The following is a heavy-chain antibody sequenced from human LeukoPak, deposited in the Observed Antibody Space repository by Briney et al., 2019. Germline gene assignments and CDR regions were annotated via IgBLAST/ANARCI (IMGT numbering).Heavy chain of an antibody. CDR3: ARDHHDVLTGYYSNYYNYYYMDV. D-gene: IGHD3-9*01. Sequence: PGGSLRLSCAASGFTFRSYWMSWVRQAPGKGLEWVANINQGGSVKYYVDSVKGRFTISRDDAKNSLDVQMNSLRAEDTAVYYCARDHHDVLTGYYSNYYNYYYMDVWGKGTTVTVSS. CDR1: GFTFRSYW. J-gene: IGHJ6*03. CDR2: INQGGSVK. V-gene: IGHV3-7*01.